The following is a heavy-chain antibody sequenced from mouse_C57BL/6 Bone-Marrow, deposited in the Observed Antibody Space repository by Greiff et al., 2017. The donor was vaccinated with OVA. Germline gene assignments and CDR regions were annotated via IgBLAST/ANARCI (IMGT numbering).Heavy chain of an antibody. CDR2: IYPGSGST. Sequence: QVHVKQPGAELVKPGASVKMSCKASGYTFTSYWITWVKQRPGQGLEWIGDIYPGSGSTNYNEKFKSKATLTVDTSSSTAYMQLSSLTSEDSAVYYCAGYGSSYVGWGQGTLVTVSA. J-gene: IGHJ3*02. CDR3: AGYGSSYVG. V-gene: IGHV1-55*01. CDR1: GYTFTSYW. D-gene: IGHD1-1*01.